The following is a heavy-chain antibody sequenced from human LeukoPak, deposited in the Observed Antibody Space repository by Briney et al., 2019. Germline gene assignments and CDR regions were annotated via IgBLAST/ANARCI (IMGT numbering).Heavy chain of an antibody. Sequence: SETLSLTCAVYGGSFSGYYWSWIRQPPGKGLEWIGEINHSGSTNYNPSLKSRVTISVDTSKNQFSLKLSSVTAADTAVYYCARGGGWLRPFHFDYWGQGTLVTVSS. V-gene: IGHV4-34*01. D-gene: IGHD5-12*01. J-gene: IGHJ4*02. CDR3: ARGGGWLRPFHFDY. CDR1: GGSFSGYY. CDR2: INHSGST.